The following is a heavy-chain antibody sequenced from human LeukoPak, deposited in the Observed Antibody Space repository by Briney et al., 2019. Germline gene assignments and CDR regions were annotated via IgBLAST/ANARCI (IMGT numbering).Heavy chain of an antibody. Sequence: ASVKVSCKASGYTFGSYDINWVGQARGKGLEGMGSINPNSGGTNYAQKFQGRVTMTRDTSISTAYVELSRLRSDDTALYYCARDSHYYYYMDVWGKGTTVTVSS. CDR3: ARDSHYYYYMDV. J-gene: IGHJ6*03. CDR1: GYTFGSYD. CDR2: INPNSGGT. V-gene: IGHV1-2*02.